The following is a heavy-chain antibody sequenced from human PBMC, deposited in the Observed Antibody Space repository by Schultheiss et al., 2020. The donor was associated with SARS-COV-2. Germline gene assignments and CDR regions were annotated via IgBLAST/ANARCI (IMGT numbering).Heavy chain of an antibody. D-gene: IGHD6-13*01. CDR2: IDWDDDK. CDR1: GFSLSTSGMC. J-gene: IGHJ6*03. Sequence: SGPTLVKPTQTLTLTCTFSGFSLSTSGMCVSWIRQPPGKALEWLARIDWDDDKYYSTSLKTRLTISKDTSKNQVVLTMTNMDPVDTATYYCAHSTRIAAAGKGYYYYYMDVWGKGTTVTVSS. CDR3: AHSTRIAAAGKGYYYYYMDV. V-gene: IGHV2-70*12.